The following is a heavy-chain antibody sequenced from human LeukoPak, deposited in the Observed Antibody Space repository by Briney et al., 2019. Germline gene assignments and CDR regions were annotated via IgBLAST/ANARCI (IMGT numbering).Heavy chain of an antibody. D-gene: IGHD6-13*01. CDR2: IKSKTDGGTT. V-gene: IGHV3-15*01. J-gene: IGHJ4*02. CDR3: TTRYSSSY. Sequence: XAPXXXLEWVGRIKSKTDGGTTDYAAPVKGRFTISRDDSKNTLYLQMNSLKTEDTAVYYCTTRYSSSYWGQGTLVTVSS.